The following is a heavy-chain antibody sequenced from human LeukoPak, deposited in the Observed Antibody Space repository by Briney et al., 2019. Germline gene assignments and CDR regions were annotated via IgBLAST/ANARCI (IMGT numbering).Heavy chain of an antibody. J-gene: IGHJ4*02. CDR3: ARAVQVTTGGLFDY. CDR2: IIPIFDTA. Sequence: SVKVSCKASGYTFTGYYMHWVRQAPGQGLEWMGGIIPIFDTANYAQKFQGRVTITADKSTSTAYMELSSLRSEDTAVYYCARAVQVTTGGLFDYWGQGTLVTVSS. V-gene: IGHV1-69*06. D-gene: IGHD4-17*01. CDR1: GYTFTGYY.